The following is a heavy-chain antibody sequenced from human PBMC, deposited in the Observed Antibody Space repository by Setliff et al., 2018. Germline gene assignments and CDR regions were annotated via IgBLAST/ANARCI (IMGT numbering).Heavy chain of an antibody. Sequence: GGSLRLSCAASGFTFSSYSIHWVRQAPGKGLEWVANIKQDGSEKYYVDSVKGRFTISRDNSKNTLDLQINNLRPEDTAVYYCAKDSYYGSGTPWYFDYWGQGTPVTVSS. J-gene: IGHJ4*02. CDR3: AKDSYYGSGTPWYFDY. CDR2: IKQDGSEK. V-gene: IGHV3-7*01. D-gene: IGHD3-10*01. CDR1: GFTFSSYS.